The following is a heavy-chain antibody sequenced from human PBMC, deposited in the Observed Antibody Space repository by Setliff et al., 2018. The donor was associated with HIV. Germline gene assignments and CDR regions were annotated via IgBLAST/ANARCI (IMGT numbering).Heavy chain of an antibody. Sequence: SETLSLTCAVSGVSLSEASLFYWACVRHSPGRGLEWLANVAHTVTAYYNSSLKSRRRISVDTSTNVFSLTLRSVTAADSGVYYCARQRAVIFNWDAFDVWGQGALVTVSS. J-gene: IGHJ3*01. V-gene: IGHV4-39*01. CDR2: VAHTVTA. CDR1: GVSLSEASLFY. CDR3: ARQRAVIFNWDAFDV.